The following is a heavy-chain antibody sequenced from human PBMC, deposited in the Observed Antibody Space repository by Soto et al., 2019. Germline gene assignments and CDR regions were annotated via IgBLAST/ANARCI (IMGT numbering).Heavy chain of an antibody. J-gene: IGHJ6*02. CDR3: ARDTAMVLYYYYYYGMDV. CDR1: GYTFTSYG. D-gene: IGHD5-18*01. CDR2: ISAYNGNT. V-gene: IGHV1-18*01. Sequence: ASVKVSCKASGYTFTSYGISWVRQAPGQGLEWMGWISAYNGNTNYAQKLQGRVTMTTDTSTSTAYTELRSLRSDDTAVYYCARDTAMVLYYYYYYGMDVWGQGTPVTVSS.